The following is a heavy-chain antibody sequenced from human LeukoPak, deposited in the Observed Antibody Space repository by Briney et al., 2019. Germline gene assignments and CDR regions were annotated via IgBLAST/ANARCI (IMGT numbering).Heavy chain of an antibody. CDR2: IYTSGST. D-gene: IGHD3-10*01. CDR1: GGSISSSNYY. J-gene: IGHJ4*02. V-gene: IGHV4-61*02. CDR3: ARGLWFGDENPPYFDY. Sequence: SETLSLTCTVSGGSISSSNYYWHWIRQPAGRGLEWIGRIYTSGSTNYNPSLKSRVTISVDTSKNQFSLKLSSVTAADSALYYCARGLWFGDENPPYFDYWGQGTLVTVSS.